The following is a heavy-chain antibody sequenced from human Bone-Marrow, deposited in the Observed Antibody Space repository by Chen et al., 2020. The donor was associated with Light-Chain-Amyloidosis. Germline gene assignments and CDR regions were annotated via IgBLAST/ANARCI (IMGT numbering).Heavy chain of an antibody. CDR2: IITASGDT. Sequence: QVQLVQSGAEVKKFGASVKVSCKASGYTFTGFHLHWLRQAPGQGLEWLGWIITASGDTKYAPKFQGRVTLTRDTSIGTAYMELTGLTSDDMAIYYCARDMSTNTYYYDNNGHYFPSFSLDFWGPGTLVTVSS. J-gene: IGHJ4*02. CDR1: GYTFTGFH. V-gene: IGHV1-2*02. D-gene: IGHD3-22*01. CDR3: ARDMSTNTYYYDNNGHYFPSFSLDF.